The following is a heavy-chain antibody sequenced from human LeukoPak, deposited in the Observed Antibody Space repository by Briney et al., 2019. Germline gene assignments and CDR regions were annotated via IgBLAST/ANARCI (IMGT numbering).Heavy chain of an antibody. CDR3: AELGITMIGGV. CDR1: GFTFSSRDW. V-gene: IGHV3-7*01. D-gene: IGHD3-10*02. CDR2: IKQDGSEK. Sequence: GGSLRLSCVASGFTFSSRDWMTWVRQAPGKGLEWVANIKQDGSEKNYVDSVKGRFTVSRDNAKNSVDLQMNSLRVEDTAVYYCAELGITMIGGVWGKGTTVTISS. J-gene: IGHJ6*04.